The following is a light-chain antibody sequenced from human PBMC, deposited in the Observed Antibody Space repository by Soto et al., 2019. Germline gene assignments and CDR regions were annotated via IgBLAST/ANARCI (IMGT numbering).Light chain of an antibody. CDR3: ASWDDSLSAVV. CDR2: RNN. Sequence: QLVLTQPPSASGTPGQRVTISCSGSSSNIGSYYVYWYQQLPGTAPKLLIYRNNQRPSGVPDRFSGSKSGTSASLAISGLRSEDEADYYCASWDDSLSAVVFGGGTKLTVL. V-gene: IGLV1-47*01. J-gene: IGLJ2*01. CDR1: SSNIGSYY.